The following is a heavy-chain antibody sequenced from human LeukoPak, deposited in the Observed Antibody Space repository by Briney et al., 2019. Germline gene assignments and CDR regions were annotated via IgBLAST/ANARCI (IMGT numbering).Heavy chain of an antibody. CDR1: GFTFDDYA. CDR3: AKKLPRGAFDI. CDR2: ISGDGGST. V-gene: IGHV3-43*02. Sequence: GGSLRLSCAASGFTFDDYAMHWVRQAPGKGLEWVSLISGDGGSTYYADSVKGRFTISRDNSKNSLYLQMNSLRTEDTALYYFAKKLPRGAFDIWGLGTMVTVSS. J-gene: IGHJ3*02. D-gene: IGHD5-24*01.